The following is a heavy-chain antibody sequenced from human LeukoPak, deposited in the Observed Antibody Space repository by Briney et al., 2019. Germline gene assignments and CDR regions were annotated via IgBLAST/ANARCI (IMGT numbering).Heavy chain of an antibody. V-gene: IGHV4-39*01. Sequence: SETLSLTCTVSGGSISSSSYYWGWIRQPPGKRLEWIGSVFYTGTTYCNSSLKSRVTISVDTSKTQFSLRLSSVTATDTAVYYCARSNGTWRYFFDSWGQGTLVTVSS. CDR2: VFYTGTT. CDR3: ARSNGTWRYFFDS. CDR1: GGSISSSSYY. J-gene: IGHJ4*02. D-gene: IGHD1-14*01.